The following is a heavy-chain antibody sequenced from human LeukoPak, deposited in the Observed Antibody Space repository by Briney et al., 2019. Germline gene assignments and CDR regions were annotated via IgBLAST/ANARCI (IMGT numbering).Heavy chain of an antibody. CDR3: ARGPKSDAFDI. Sequence: PGGSLRLSCAASGFTFSSYAVHWVRQAPGKGLEWVAVISYDGSNKYYADSVKGRFTISRDNSKNTLYLQMNSLRAEDTAVYYCARGPKSDAFDIWGQGTMVTVSS. CDR1: GFTFSSYA. V-gene: IGHV3-30*04. J-gene: IGHJ3*02. CDR2: ISYDGSNK.